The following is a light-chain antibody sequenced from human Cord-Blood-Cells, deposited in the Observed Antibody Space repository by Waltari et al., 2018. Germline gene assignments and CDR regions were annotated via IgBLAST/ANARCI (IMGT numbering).Light chain of an antibody. CDR2: DAS. V-gene: IGKV1-33*01. Sequence: DIQMTQSPSSLSASVGVTVTITCQARQDISNYLNWDQQKPGKAPKLLIYDASNLETGVPSRFSGSGSGTDFTFTISSLQPEDIATYYCQQYDNLPLGFGPGTKVDIK. J-gene: IGKJ3*01. CDR1: QDISNY. CDR3: QQYDNLPLG.